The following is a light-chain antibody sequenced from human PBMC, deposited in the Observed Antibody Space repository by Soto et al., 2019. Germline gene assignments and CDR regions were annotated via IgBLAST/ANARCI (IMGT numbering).Light chain of an antibody. CDR2: AAS. CDR3: LQDYNSWT. CDR1: QGISSW. Sequence: EIQMTQSPSSVSASVGDRGTVTFRASQGISSWLAWYQQKPGKAPKLLIYAASSLQSGVPSRFSGSGSGTDFTLTISSLQPEDFATYSCLQDYNSWTFGQGTKVDIK. V-gene: IGKV1-12*01. J-gene: IGKJ1*01.